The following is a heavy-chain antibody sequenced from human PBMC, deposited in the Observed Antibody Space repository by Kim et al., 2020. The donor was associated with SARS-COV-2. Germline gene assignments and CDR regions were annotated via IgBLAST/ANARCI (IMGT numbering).Heavy chain of an antibody. Sequence: GGSLRLSCAASGFTFNDYAMNWVRQIPWKGLEWVSGISRDSGTIDYADSVKGRFTIFRDNAKNFLSMQMNCLRPEDTALYYCAKDLMVTRDYYFEYLG. V-gene: IGHV3-9*01. J-gene: IGHJ4*01. CDR2: ISRDSGTI. CDR3: AKDLMVTRDYYFEY. D-gene: IGHD2-21*02. CDR1: GFTFNDYA.